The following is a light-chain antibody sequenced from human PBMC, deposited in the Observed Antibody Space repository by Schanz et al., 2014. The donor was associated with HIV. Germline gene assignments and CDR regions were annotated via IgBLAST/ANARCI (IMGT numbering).Light chain of an antibody. J-gene: IGKJ4*01. Sequence: DIRMTQSPSTLSASVGDRVTITCRASQSISGRLAWYQQKPGKAPKRLIYQASRLGSGVPSTFSGSGSGTDFTLTISSLQPEDFATYFCQQANSFPLTFGGGTKVEIK. CDR2: QAS. V-gene: IGKV1-5*03. CDR1: QSISGR. CDR3: QQANSFPLT.